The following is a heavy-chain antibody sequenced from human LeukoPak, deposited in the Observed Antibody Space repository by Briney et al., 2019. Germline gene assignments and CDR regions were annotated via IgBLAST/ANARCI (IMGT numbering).Heavy chain of an antibody. D-gene: IGHD3-22*01. Sequence: GGSLRLPCAASGFTVSSNYMTWVRQAPGKGLEWVSVIYSGGSTYYADSVKGRFTISRDNSKNTLYLQMNSLRAEDTAVYYCARVYYYDSSGYPDYWGQGTLVTVSS. CDR2: IYSGGST. CDR3: ARVYYYDSSGYPDY. CDR1: GFTVSSNY. J-gene: IGHJ4*02. V-gene: IGHV3-53*01.